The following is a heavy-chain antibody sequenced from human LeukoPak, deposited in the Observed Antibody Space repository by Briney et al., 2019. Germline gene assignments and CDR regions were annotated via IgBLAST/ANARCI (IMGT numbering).Heavy chain of an antibody. J-gene: IGHJ3*02. D-gene: IGHD2-21*02. CDR3: AREVNCGGDCYAFDI. Sequence: PGGSLRLSCAASGFTVSSNYMSWVRQAPGKGLEWVSVIYSGGSRYYADSVKGRFTISRDNSKNTLYLQMNSLRAEDTAVYYCAREVNCGGDCYAFDIWGQGTMVTVSS. CDR2: IYSGGSR. V-gene: IGHV3-66*02. CDR1: GFTVSSNY.